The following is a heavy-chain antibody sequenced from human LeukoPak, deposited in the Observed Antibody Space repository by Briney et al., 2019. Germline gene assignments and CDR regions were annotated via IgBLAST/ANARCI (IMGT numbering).Heavy chain of an antibody. D-gene: IGHD7-27*01. CDR2: ITTRSTYI. CDR3: AIDWGVQRKSPSFDY. CDR1: GFTFNTYS. J-gene: IGHJ4*02. V-gene: IGHV3-21*01. Sequence: PGGSLRLSCAASGFTFNTYSMNWVRQAPGKGLEWAASITTRSTYILYADSLKGRFIISRDDAKNSLYLQMNSLRAEDTAVYYCAIDWGVQRKSPSFDYWGQGILVTVSS.